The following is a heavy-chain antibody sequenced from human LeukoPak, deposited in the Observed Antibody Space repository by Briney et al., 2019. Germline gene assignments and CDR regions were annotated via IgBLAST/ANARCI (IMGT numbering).Heavy chain of an antibody. CDR1: GDSVSSDSAA. Sequence: SQTLSLTCVISGDSVSSDSAAWNWIRQSPSRGLEWLGRTYYRSKYYNDYAVSVKSRITINPDTSKNQFSLQLNSVTPEDTAVNSWPGGAGKVQAGGILIVPLTCTNWFTPWGQETLV. V-gene: IGHV6-1*01. D-gene: IGHD6-13*01. CDR3: PGGAGKVQAGGILIVPLTCTNWFTP. CDR2: TYYRSKYYN. J-gene: IGHJ5*02.